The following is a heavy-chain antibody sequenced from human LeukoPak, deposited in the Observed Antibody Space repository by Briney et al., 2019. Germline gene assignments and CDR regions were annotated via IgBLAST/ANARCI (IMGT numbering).Heavy chain of an antibody. CDR3: PSSLQFFCSSTSCYAFDI. CDR2: SYYSGRT. V-gene: IGHV4-30-4*01. CDR1: GGSISSGDYY. Sequence: SQTLSLTCTVSGGSISSGDYYWSWIRQSPGKGLEWIGYSYYSGRTYYNPSLKSRVTISVDTSKNQLSLKLSSVTAADTAVYYCPSSLQFFCSSTSCYAFDIWGQGTMVTVSS. D-gene: IGHD2-2*01. J-gene: IGHJ3*02.